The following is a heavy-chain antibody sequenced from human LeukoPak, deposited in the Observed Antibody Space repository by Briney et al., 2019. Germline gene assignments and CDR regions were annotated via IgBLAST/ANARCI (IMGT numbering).Heavy chain of an antibody. D-gene: IGHD3-10*01. CDR2: TSAYNGNT. J-gene: IGHJ4*02. Sequence: ASVKVSCKASGYTFTSYDINWVRQATGQGLEWMGWTSAYNGNTNYAQKLQDRVTMTTDTYTSTAYMELRSLRSDDTAVYYCVLFASGSSDYWGQGTLVAVSS. CDR1: GYTFTSYD. V-gene: IGHV1-18*01. CDR3: VLFASGSSDY.